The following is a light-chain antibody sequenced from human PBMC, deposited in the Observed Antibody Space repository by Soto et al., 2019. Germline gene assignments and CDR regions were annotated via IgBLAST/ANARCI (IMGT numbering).Light chain of an antibody. Sequence: QSVLTQPASVSGSPGQSIAISCTGTSSDVGGYNSVSWYQQYPGKAPKLMIHDVSNRPSGVSDRFSGSKSGNTASLTISGLQAEDEADYYCSSWTSRSSYVFGSGTRSPS. V-gene: IGLV2-14*01. CDR3: SSWTSRSSYV. J-gene: IGLJ1*01. CDR1: SSDVGGYNS. CDR2: DVS.